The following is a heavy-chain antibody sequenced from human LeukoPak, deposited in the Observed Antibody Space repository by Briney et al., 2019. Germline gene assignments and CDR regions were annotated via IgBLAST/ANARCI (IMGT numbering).Heavy chain of an antibody. D-gene: IGHD2-15*01. CDR1: GGSFSGYY. J-gene: IGHJ4*02. CDR3: AASVVVVAARDY. V-gene: IGHV4-34*01. CDR2: INHSGST. Sequence: SETLSLTCAVYGGSFSGYYWSWIRQPPGEGLEWIGEINHSGSTNYNPSLKSRVTVSVDTSKNQFSLKLSSVTAADTAVYYCAASVVVVAARDYWGQGTLVTVSS.